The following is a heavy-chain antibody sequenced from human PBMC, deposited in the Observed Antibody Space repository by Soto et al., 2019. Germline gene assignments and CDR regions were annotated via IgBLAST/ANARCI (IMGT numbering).Heavy chain of an antibody. J-gene: IGHJ4*02. CDR3: AKDPRIDFWSGYYPLDY. CDR2: ISGSGGST. V-gene: IGHV3-23*01. CDR1: GFTFSSYA. D-gene: IGHD3-3*01. Sequence: GGSLRLSCAASGFTFSSYAMSWVRQAPGKGLEWVSAISGSGGSTYYADSVKGRFTISRDNSKNTLYLQMNSLRAEDTAVYYCAKDPRIDFWSGYYPLDYWGQGTLVTVSS.